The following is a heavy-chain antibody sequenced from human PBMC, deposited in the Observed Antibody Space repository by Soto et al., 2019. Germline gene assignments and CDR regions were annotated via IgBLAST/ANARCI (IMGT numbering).Heavy chain of an antibody. CDR3: GRGSSWTKVEY. CDR1: GGSVSNSA. J-gene: IGHJ4*02. D-gene: IGHD6-13*01. CDR2: IIPIFGPA. V-gene: IGHV1-69*01. Sequence: QVQLVQSGSEVKKPGSAVRVSCKASGGSVSNSAISWLRQAPGQGLGWMGGIIPIFGPAIYARKFQGRVTITADEPTSTAYMELNNVRSEDTAVYYCGRGSSWTKVEYWGQGTLVTVSS.